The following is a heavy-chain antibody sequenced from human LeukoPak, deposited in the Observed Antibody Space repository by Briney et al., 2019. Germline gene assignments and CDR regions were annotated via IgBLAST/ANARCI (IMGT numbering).Heavy chain of an antibody. CDR3: AKRGWYYYDSSGYYFDY. D-gene: IGHD3-22*01. CDR1: GFTFSSYA. Sequence: GGSLRFSCAASGFTFSSYAMSWVRQAPGKGLEWVSAISGSGGSTYYADSVKGRFTISRDNSKNTLYLQMNSLRAEDTAVYYCAKRGWYYYDSSGYYFDYWGQGTLVTVSS. CDR2: ISGSGGST. V-gene: IGHV3-23*01. J-gene: IGHJ4*02.